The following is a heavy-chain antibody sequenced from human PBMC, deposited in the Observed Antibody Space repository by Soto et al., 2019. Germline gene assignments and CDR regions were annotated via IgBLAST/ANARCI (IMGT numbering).Heavy chain of an antibody. CDR3: ARDLGYGDYNWFDP. Sequence: EVQLVESGGGLVQPGGSLRLSCEASGFTFSSYSMNWVRQAPGKGLEWVSYISSSSSTIYYADSVKGRFTISRDNAKNSLYLQMNSLRDEDTAVYYCARDLGYGDYNWFDPWGQGTLVTVSS. V-gene: IGHV3-48*02. D-gene: IGHD4-17*01. J-gene: IGHJ5*02. CDR1: GFTFSSYS. CDR2: ISSSSSTI.